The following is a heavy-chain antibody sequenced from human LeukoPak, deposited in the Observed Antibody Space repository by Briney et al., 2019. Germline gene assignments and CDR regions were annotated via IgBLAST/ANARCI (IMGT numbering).Heavy chain of an antibody. V-gene: IGHV4-59*01. CDR3: AGSDFDYGDPVLDY. D-gene: IGHD4-17*01. Sequence: PSETLSLTCTVSGGSISSYYWSWIRQPPGKGLEWIGYIYYSGSTNYNPSLKRRVTISVDTSKNQFSLKLSSVTAADTAVYYCAGSDFDYGDPVLDYWGQGTLVTVSS. CDR2: IYYSGST. CDR1: GGSISSYY. J-gene: IGHJ4*02.